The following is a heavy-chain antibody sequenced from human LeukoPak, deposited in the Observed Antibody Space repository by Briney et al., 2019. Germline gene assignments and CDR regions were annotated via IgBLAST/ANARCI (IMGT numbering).Heavy chain of an antibody. Sequence: ASVKVSCKASGYTFTGYYMHWVRQAPGQGLEWMGIINPSDGSTDYAQKFQGRVTMTRDTSTSTVYMELSSLRSEDTAVYYCARGSLVGELSSNYFYYYYMDVWGKGTTVTISS. D-gene: IGHD3-16*02. J-gene: IGHJ6*03. CDR2: INPSDGST. CDR3: ARGSLVGELSSNYFYYYYMDV. V-gene: IGHV1-46*01. CDR1: GYTFTGYY.